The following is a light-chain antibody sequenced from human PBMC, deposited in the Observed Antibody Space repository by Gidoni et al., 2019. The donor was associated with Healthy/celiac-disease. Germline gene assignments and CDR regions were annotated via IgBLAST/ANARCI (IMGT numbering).Light chain of an antibody. CDR2: AAS. Sequence: DIQMPQSPSSRSASVGDRVTITCRASQSISSYLNWYQQKPGKAPKLLIYAASSLQSVVPSRFSGSGSRTDFTLTISSLQPEDFATYYWQQSYSTPWTFGQGTKVEIK. V-gene: IGKV1-39*01. J-gene: IGKJ1*01. CDR1: QSISSY. CDR3: QQSYSTPWT.